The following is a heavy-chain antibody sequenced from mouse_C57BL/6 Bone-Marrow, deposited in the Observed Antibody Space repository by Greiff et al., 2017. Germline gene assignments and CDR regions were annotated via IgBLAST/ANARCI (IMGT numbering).Heavy chain of an antibody. CDR3: TTVDHY. J-gene: IGHJ2*01. Sequence: VQLQQSGAELVRPGASVKLSCTASGFNIKDDYMHWVKQRPEQGLEWIGWIDPENGDTEYAAKFQGKATITSDTSSTTAYLQIISLTSEDTAVYYSTTVDHYWGQGTTLTVSS. CDR2: IDPENGDT. V-gene: IGHV14-4*01. CDR1: GFNIKDDY.